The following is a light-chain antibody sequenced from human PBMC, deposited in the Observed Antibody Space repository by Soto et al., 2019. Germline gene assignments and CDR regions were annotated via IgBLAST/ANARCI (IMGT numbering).Light chain of an antibody. CDR1: QSVSISD. CDR2: GAS. Sequence: EIVLTQSPGTLSLSPEERATLSCRASQSVSISDLAWYQQKPGQAPSLLVYGASSRATGTPDRFRSSGSGTDFTLTISRLEPEDFAVYYCQQYGSSPRTFGQGTKVEIK. J-gene: IGKJ2*01. CDR3: QQYGSSPRT. V-gene: IGKV3-20*01.